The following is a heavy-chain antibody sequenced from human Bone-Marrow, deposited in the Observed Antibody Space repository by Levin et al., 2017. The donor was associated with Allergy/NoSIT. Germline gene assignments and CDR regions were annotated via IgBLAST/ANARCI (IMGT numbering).Heavy chain of an antibody. Sequence: SETLSLTCTVSGGSISSYYWSWIRQPPGKGLEWIGYIYYSGSTNYNPSLKSRVTISVDTSKNQFSLKLSSVTAADTAVYYCARSKGGGNWFDPWGQGTLVTVSS. CDR3: ARSKGGGNWFDP. CDR2: IYYSGST. J-gene: IGHJ5*02. V-gene: IGHV4-59*01. D-gene: IGHD3-16*01. CDR1: GGSISSYY.